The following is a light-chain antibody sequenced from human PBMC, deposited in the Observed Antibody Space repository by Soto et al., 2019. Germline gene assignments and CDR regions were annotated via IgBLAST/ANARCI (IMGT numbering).Light chain of an antibody. CDR1: QSISTTY. V-gene: IGKV3-20*01. J-gene: IGKJ1*01. CDR2: RTS. CDR3: QQYNNWPKT. Sequence: LTKYPGTLSLSTGERAPLSSRPSQSISTTYLAWYQQKPGQAPRLLMSRTSRRATGIPDRFSGSGSGTEFTLTIRSLLSEDFAVYYCQQYNNWPKTFGQGTKVDIK.